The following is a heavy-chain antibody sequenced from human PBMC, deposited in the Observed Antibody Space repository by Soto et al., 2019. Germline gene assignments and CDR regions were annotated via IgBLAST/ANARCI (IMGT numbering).Heavy chain of an antibody. CDR1: GFTFSSYE. D-gene: IGHD4-17*01. CDR3: ARGDYGDWNYYYGMDV. CDR2: ISSSGSTI. J-gene: IGHJ6*02. Sequence: GGSLRLSCAASGFTFSSYEMNWVRQAPGKGLEWVSYISSSGSTIYYADSVKGRFTISRDNAKNSLYLQMNSLRAEDTAVYYCARGDYGDWNYYYGMDVWGQGTTVTVSS. V-gene: IGHV3-48*03.